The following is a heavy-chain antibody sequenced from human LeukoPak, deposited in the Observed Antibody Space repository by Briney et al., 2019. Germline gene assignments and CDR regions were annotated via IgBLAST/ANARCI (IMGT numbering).Heavy chain of an antibody. D-gene: IGHD3-10*01. CDR2: INHSGTT. CDR3: ARTTSGSYPDY. V-gene: IGHV4-34*01. CDR1: GGSFSGYY. Sequence: SETLSLTCAVYGGSFSGYYWSWIRQPPGKGLEWIGEINHSGTTNYNPSLKSRVTISVDTSKNQSALKLSSATAADTAVYYCARTTSGSYPDYWGQGTLVTVSS. J-gene: IGHJ4*02.